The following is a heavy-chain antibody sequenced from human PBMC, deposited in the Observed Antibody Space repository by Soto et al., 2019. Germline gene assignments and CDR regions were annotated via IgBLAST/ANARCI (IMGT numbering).Heavy chain of an antibody. J-gene: IGHJ1*01. CDR1: GYTFTSYY. V-gene: IGHV1-46*01. CDR2: INPSGGST. CDR3: ARDDSSAWSLSHFQH. D-gene: IGHD6-19*01. Sequence: ASVKVSCKASGYTFTSYYMHWVRQAPGQGLEWMGIINPSGGSTNYAQKFQGRVTMTRDTSTSTVYMVLSSLRSEDTAVYYCARDDSSAWSLSHFQHWGLGTLVTVSS.